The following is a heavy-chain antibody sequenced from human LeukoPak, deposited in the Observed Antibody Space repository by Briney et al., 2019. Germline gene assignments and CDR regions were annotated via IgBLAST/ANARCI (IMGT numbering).Heavy chain of an antibody. Sequence: SVTVPCKAAGYTFTGYYMHWVRQAPGQGLEWMGWINPNSGGTNYAQKFQGRVTMTRDTSSSTAYMELSRLTSDDTAVYYCARDPPIGGADVFDIWGQGTTVTVSS. CDR3: ARDPPIGGADVFDI. J-gene: IGHJ3*02. CDR2: INPNSGGT. CDR1: GYTFTGYY. D-gene: IGHD3-10*01. V-gene: IGHV1-2*02.